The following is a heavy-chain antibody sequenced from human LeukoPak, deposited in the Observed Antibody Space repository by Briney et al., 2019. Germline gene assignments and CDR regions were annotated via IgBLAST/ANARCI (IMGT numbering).Heavy chain of an antibody. CDR1: GFTFSRFA. CDR3: AKGFSSLLFDY. D-gene: IGHD6-13*01. CDR2: ISHDGGST. Sequence: GGPLSLPCAASGFTFSRFAMIWVRQTTEKGLEWVSNISHDGGSTYFADSVKGRFTISRDNSKSTLYLQMNSLRAEDTALYFCAKGFSSLLFDYWGQGTLGAVSS. J-gene: IGHJ4*02. V-gene: IGHV3-23*01.